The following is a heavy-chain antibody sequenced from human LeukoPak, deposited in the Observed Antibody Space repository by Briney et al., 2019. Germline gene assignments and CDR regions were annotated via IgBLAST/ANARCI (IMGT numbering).Heavy chain of an antibody. J-gene: IGHJ4*02. CDR2: IGGSGKNT. CDR3: AKDLETINPTMD. D-gene: IGHD3-10*01. Sequence: PGGSLRLSCVVSGFIFSSHAMSWVRQAPGKGLEWVSSIGGSGKNTFYADTVKGRFTISRDNSKDTLYLQMNSLRAEDTAVYYCAKDLETINPTMDWGQGTLVTVS. CDR1: GFIFSSHA. V-gene: IGHV3-23*01.